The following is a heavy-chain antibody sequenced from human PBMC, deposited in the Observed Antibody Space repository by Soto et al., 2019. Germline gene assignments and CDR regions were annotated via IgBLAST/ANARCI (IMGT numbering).Heavy chain of an antibody. CDR1: GFSFNSYS. CDR3: ARVSGGYDVTDY. Sequence: EVQLVESGGGLVKPGGSLRLSCAASGFSFNSYSMNWVRQAAGKGLEWVSSISSSGTYIHYADSVKGRFTISRDNAKNSLYLQMNSLRAEDTAVYYCARVSGGYDVTDYWGHGTLVTVSS. V-gene: IGHV3-21*01. CDR2: ISSSGTYI. J-gene: IGHJ4*01. D-gene: IGHD5-12*01.